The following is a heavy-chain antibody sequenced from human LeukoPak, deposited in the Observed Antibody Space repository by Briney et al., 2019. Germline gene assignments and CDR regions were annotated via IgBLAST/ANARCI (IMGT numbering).Heavy chain of an antibody. Sequence: SVKVSCKASGGTFSSYAISWVRQAPGQGLEWMGGITPIFGTANYAQKFQGRVTITTDESTSTAYMELSSLRSEDTAVYYCAKVYSTYFPNWFDPWGQGTLVTVSS. CDR2: ITPIFGTA. J-gene: IGHJ5*02. CDR3: AKVYSTYFPNWFDP. D-gene: IGHD4-11*01. CDR1: GGTFSSYA. V-gene: IGHV1-69*05.